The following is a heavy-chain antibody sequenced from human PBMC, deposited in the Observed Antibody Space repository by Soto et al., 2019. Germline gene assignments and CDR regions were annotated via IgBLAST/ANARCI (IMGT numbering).Heavy chain of an antibody. J-gene: IGHJ5*02. D-gene: IGHD1-26*01. CDR1: GGSITSSSYY. V-gene: IGHV4-39*01. Sequence: QLHLRESGPGLVKPSETLSLTCTVSGGSITSSSYYWGWIRQPPGKGLEWIGSIYYSGSTYYTPSRESRVTISVDTPKNQFSLKLSSVTAADTAVYYCATQEVGGSYVYTFDPWGQGTLVTVSS. CDR2: IYYSGST. CDR3: ATQEVGGSYVYTFDP.